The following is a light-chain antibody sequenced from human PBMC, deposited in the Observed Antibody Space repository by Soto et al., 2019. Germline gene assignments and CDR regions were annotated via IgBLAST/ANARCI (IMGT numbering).Light chain of an antibody. J-gene: IGKJ3*01. CDR2: GAS. V-gene: IGKV3-20*01. Sequence: EIVLTQSPGTLSLSPGERATLSCRDSQSISSSYLAWYQQKPGQAPRLLIYGASSRATGIPDRFSGSGSGTDFTLTISRLAPEDFAVYYCQQSGSSPPRFTFGPGTKVDIK. CDR3: QQSGSSPPRFT. CDR1: QSISSSY.